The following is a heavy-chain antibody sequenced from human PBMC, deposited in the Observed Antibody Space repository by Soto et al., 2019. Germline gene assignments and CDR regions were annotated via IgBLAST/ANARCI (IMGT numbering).Heavy chain of an antibody. CDR3: ARVGPRYNWFDP. V-gene: IGHV4-61*08. Sequence: SETLSLTCAVSGGSISSGGYSWSWIRQPPGKGLEWIGYIYYSGSTNYNPSLKSRVTISVDTSKNQFSLKLSSVTAADTAVYYCARVGPRYNWFDPWGQGTLVTVSS. CDR2: IYYSGST. J-gene: IGHJ5*02. CDR1: GGSISSGGYS.